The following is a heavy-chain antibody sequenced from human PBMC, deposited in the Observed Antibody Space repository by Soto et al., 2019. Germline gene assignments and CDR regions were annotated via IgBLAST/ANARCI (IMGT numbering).Heavy chain of an antibody. J-gene: IGHJ5*02. CDR2: IYPGDSDT. V-gene: IGHV5-51*01. CDR3: ARHSCSSTSCYPFDP. D-gene: IGHD2-2*01. Sequence: PGESLKISCKGSGYSFTSYWIGWVRQMPGKGLEWMGIIYPGDSDTRYSPSFQGQVTISADKSISTAYLQWSSLKASDTAMYYCARHSCSSTSCYPFDPWGQGTLVTVSS. CDR1: GYSFTSYW.